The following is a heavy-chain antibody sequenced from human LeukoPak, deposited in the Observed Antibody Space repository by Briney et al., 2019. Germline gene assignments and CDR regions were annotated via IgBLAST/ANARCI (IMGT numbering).Heavy chain of an antibody. CDR2: IYTSGST. CDR1: GCSISSYY. D-gene: IGHD2-15*01. Sequence: SETLSLTCTVSGCSISSYYWSWIRQPAGKGLEWIGRIYTSGSTNYNPSLKSRVTMSVDTSKNQFSLKLSSVTAADTAVYYCAGGARYCSGGSCYFREFHYWGQGTLVTVSS. CDR3: AGGARYCSGGSCYFREFHY. J-gene: IGHJ4*02. V-gene: IGHV4-4*07.